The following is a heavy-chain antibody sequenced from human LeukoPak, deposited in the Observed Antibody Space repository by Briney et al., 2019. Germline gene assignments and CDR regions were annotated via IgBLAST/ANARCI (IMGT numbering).Heavy chain of an antibody. CDR3: ARGSGAAAGPDY. Sequence: SETLSLTCTVSGDSISSDCWSWIRQPPGKGLEWIGYIYHSGSSYYNPSLKSRVTISVDRSKNQFSLKLSSVTAADTAVYYCARGSGAAAGPDYWGQGTLVTVSS. D-gene: IGHD6-13*01. CDR2: IYHSGSS. CDR1: GDSISSDC. V-gene: IGHV4-59*01. J-gene: IGHJ4*02.